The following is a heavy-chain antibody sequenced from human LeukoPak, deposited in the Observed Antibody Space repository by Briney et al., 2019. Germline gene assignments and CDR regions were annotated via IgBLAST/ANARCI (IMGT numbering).Heavy chain of an antibody. D-gene: IGHD3-10*01. J-gene: IGHJ4*02. Sequence: SETLSLTCTVSGGSISSYYWSWIRQPAGKGLEWIGEINHSGSTNYNPSLKSRVTISVDTSRNQFSLKLSSVTAADTAVYYCARTVYYYGSGSSRYYFDYWGQGTLVTVSS. CDR3: ARTVYYYGSGSSRYYFDY. CDR2: INHSGST. V-gene: IGHV4-34*01. CDR1: GGSISSYY.